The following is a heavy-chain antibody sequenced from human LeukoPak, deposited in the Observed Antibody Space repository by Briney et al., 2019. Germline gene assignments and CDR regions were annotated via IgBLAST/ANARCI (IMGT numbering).Heavy chain of an antibody. J-gene: IGHJ4*02. CDR3: AIALRLPAATYYFDY. CDR2: INPNSGGT. D-gene: IGHD2-2*01. Sequence: VSVKVSCKASGYTFTGYYMHWVRQAPGQGLEWMGWINPNSGGTNYAQKFQGRVTMTRDTSISTAYMELSRLRSDDTAVYYCAIALRLPAATYYFDYWGQGTLVTVSS. V-gene: IGHV1-2*02. CDR1: GYTFTGYY.